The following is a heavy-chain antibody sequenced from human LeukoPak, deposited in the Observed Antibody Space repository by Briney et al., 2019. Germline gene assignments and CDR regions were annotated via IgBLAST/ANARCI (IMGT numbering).Heavy chain of an antibody. CDR3: ARRGEYQLLHAFDI. D-gene: IGHD2-2*01. V-gene: IGHV4-59*08. CDR1: GGSISSYY. CDR2: IYYSGST. J-gene: IGHJ3*02. Sequence: NPSETLSLTCTVSGGSISSYYWSWIRQPPGKGLEWIGYIYYSGSTNYNPSLKSRVTISVDTSKNQFSLKLSSVTAADTAVYYCARRGEYQLLHAFDIWGQGTMVTVSS.